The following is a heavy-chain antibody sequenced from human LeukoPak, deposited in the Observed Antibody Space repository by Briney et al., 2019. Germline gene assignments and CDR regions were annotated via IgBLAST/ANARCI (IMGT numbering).Heavy chain of an antibody. Sequence: PSETLSLTCTVSGGSISSSSYYWGWSRQPPGKGLWWIVSIYDSGSTYYNPSLKSRVTISVETSKKQYSLKLSSVSAADTAVYSRARHFNWFDPWGQGTPVTVSS. J-gene: IGHJ5*02. CDR1: GGSISSSSYY. CDR2: IYDSGST. CDR3: ARHFNWFDP. V-gene: IGHV4-39*01.